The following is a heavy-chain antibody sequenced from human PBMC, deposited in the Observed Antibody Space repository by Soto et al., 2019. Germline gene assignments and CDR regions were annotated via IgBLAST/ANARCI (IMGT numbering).Heavy chain of an antibody. CDR1: GGSFSGYY. CDR3: ARVGCSGGSCYSPSSAVDAFDI. Sequence: SETLSLTCAVYGGSFSGYYWSWIRQPPGKGLEWIGEINHSGSTNYNPSLKSRVTISVDTSKNQFSLKLSSVTAADTAVYYCARVGCSGGSCYSPSSAVDAFDIWGQGTMVTVSS. V-gene: IGHV4-34*01. CDR2: INHSGST. J-gene: IGHJ3*02. D-gene: IGHD2-15*01.